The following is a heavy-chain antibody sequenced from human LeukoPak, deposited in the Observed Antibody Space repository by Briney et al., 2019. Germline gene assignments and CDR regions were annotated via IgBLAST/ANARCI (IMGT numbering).Heavy chain of an antibody. CDR1: GGSISSGGYY. Sequence: PSETLSLTCTVSGGSISSGGYYWSWIRQHPGKGLEWIVYIYYSGSTHYNPSLKSRVTISVDTSKNQFSLKLSSVTAADTAVYYCARVENVIYYDSRAGAFDIWGQGTMVTVSS. D-gene: IGHD3-22*01. CDR2: IYYSGST. V-gene: IGHV4-31*03. J-gene: IGHJ3*02. CDR3: ARVENVIYYDSRAGAFDI.